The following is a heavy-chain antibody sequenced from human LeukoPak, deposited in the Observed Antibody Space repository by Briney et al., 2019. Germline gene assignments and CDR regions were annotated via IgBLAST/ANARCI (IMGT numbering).Heavy chain of an antibody. CDR3: ARRKFGEYPFDY. J-gene: IGHJ4*02. CDR1: GGSISSYY. CDR2: IYYSGST. Sequence: ASETLSLTCTVSGGSISSYYWSWIRQPPGKGLEWIGYIYYSGSTNYNPSLKSRVTISVDTSKNQFSLKLSSVTAAHTAVYYCARRKFGEYPFDYWGQGTLVTVSS. D-gene: IGHD3-10*01. V-gene: IGHV4-59*08.